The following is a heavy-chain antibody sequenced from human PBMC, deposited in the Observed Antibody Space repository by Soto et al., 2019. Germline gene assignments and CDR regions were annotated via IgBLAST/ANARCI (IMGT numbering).Heavy chain of an antibody. CDR3: ARIAASGRGWDV. CDR1: GFTFSSYW. D-gene: IGHD6-13*01. CDR2: IKQDGSEE. V-gene: IGHV3-7*01. J-gene: IGHJ6*02. Sequence: EVQLVESGGGLVQPGGSLRLSCVDSGFTFSSYWMSWVRQAPVKGLEWVGNIKQDGSEENYVVSVKGQFTISRDNAKNSMYXXXNXLRVEDTAVYYCARIAASGRGWDVWGQGTTVVVSS.